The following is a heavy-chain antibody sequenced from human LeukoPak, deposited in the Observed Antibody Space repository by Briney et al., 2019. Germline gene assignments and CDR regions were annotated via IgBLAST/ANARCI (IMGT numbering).Heavy chain of an antibody. CDR2: ISHDGNSK. V-gene: IGHV3-30*03. CDR3: ARANEVTIFDY. D-gene: IGHD4-11*01. J-gene: IGHJ4*02. CDR1: GFTFSDFG. Sequence: GGSLRLSCAASGFTFSDFGMHWVRQAPGKGLESVAVISHDGNSKYSADSVKGRFTISRDNSKNTLYLQMNSLRAEDTAMYYCARANEVTIFDYWGQGTLVTVSS.